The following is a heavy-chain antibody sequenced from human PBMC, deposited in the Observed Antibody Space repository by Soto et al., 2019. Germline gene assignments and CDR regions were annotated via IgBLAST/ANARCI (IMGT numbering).Heavy chain of an antibody. CDR2: INSDGSST. CDR3: ARVDDYGDYLSDY. Sequence: EVQLVESGGGLVQPGGSLRLSCAASGFTFSSYWMHWVRQAPGKGLVWVSRINSDGSSTSYADSVKGRFTISRDNAKNTLYLQMNSLTAEDAAKYYCARVDDYGDYLSDYWGQGTLVTVSS. V-gene: IGHV3-74*01. D-gene: IGHD4-17*01. CDR1: GFTFSSYW. J-gene: IGHJ4*02.